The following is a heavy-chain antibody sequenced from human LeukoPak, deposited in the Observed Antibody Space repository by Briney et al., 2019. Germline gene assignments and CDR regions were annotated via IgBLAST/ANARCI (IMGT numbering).Heavy chain of an antibody. CDR1: GYTFTSYW. V-gene: IGHV5-51*01. D-gene: IGHD2-15*01. CDR2: IYPGDSDT. Sequence: ASVRVSCKASGYTFTSYWIGWVRQMPGKGLEWMGIIYPGDSDTRYSPSFQGQVTISADKSISTAYLQWSSLRASDTAMYYCALGYCSGGSCYYGMDVWGQGTTVTVSS. J-gene: IGHJ6*02. CDR3: ALGYCSGGSCYYGMDV.